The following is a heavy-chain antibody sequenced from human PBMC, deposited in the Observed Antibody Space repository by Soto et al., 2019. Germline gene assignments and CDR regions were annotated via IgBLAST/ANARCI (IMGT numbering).Heavy chain of an antibody. CDR2: SDRSGGTI. CDR1: GFNVSNYE. Sequence: GGSLRLSCAVSGFNVSNYEMVWVRQTPRKGLQSIAYSDRSGGTILYADSVRGRFIISRDNPKNSLSLQMNTLRVEDTAVYYCVRQIHCPHYGLDVWGQGTAVTVSS. D-gene: IGHD2-15*01. V-gene: IGHV3-48*03. CDR3: VRQIHCPHYGLDV. J-gene: IGHJ6*02.